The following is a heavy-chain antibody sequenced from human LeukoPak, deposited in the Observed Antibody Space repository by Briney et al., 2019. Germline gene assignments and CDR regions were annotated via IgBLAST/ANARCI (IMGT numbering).Heavy chain of an antibody. CDR2: INPNSGGT. V-gene: IGHV1-2*02. J-gene: IGHJ4*02. D-gene: IGHD3-16*01. Sequence: ASVKVSCKASGGTFSSYAISWVRQAPGQGLEWMGWINPNSGGTNYAQKFQGRVTMTRDTSISTAYMELSRLRSDDTAGYYCSKEPGFGWGSNHHNFDYWGQGTLVTVSS. CDR3: SKEPGFGWGSNHHNFDY. CDR1: GGTFSSYA.